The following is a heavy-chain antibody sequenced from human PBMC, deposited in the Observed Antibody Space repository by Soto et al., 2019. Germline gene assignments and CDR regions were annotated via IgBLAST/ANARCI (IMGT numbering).Heavy chain of an antibody. CDR2: IFYSGST. CDR3: ARQGSDDDILTGDCLNDP. Sequence: SETLSLTCTVSGGSISSSSYYWGWIRQPPGKGLEWIGSIFYSGSTYYNPSLKGRVTVSVDTSKNQFSLKLSSVTAADTAVYYCARQGSDDDILTGDCLNDPWGQGTLVTVSS. J-gene: IGHJ5*02. CDR1: GGSISSSSYY. V-gene: IGHV4-39*01. D-gene: IGHD3-9*01.